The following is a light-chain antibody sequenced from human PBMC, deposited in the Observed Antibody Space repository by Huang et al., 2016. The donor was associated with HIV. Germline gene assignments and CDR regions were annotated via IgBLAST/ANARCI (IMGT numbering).Light chain of an antibody. Sequence: DIQMTQSPSTLSASVGDRVTITCRASQNINSWLTWYQQKPGKAPNRLIYEASSLESGVPSRFSGSGFGTEFTLTISRLQSDDFATYYCQQYNSYSRTFGQGTKVEIK. CDR2: EAS. J-gene: IGKJ1*01. V-gene: IGKV1-5*03. CDR3: QQYNSYSRT. CDR1: QNINSW.